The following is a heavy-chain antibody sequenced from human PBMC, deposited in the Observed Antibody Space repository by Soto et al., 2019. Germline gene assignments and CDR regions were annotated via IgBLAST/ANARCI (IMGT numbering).Heavy chain of an antibody. J-gene: IGHJ4*02. CDR2: VHPGDSDT. CDR1: GYSFTRYW. V-gene: IGHV5-51*01. D-gene: IGHD6-13*01. Sequence: GESLKISCKGSGYSFTRYWIGWVRQMPGKGPEWMGSVHPGDSDTRYGPSFEGQITISADRSISTAYLQWRSLKASDSAMYYWATWRGSSWFDYWGQGTQVTVSS. CDR3: ATWRGSSWFDY.